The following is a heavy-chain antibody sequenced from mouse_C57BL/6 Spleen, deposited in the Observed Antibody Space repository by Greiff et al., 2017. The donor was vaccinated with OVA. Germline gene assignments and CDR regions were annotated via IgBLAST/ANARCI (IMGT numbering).Heavy chain of an antibody. Sequence: EVHLVESGPGLVKPSQSLSLTCSVTGYSITSGYYWNWIRQFPGNKLEWMGYISYDGSNNYNPSLKNRISITRDTSKNQFFLKLNSVTTEDTATYYCARRSDGYYWFAYWGQGTLVTVSA. CDR1: GYSITSGYY. CDR3: ARRSDGYYWFAY. CDR2: ISYDGSN. J-gene: IGHJ3*01. V-gene: IGHV3-6*01. D-gene: IGHD2-3*01.